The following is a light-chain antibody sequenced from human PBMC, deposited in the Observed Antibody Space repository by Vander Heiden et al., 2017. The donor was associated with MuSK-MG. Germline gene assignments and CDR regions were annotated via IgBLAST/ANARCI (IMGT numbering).Light chain of an antibody. J-gene: IGKJ4*01. CDR2: DAS. Sequence: IVLTQSPATLSLSPGERATLSCRASQSVSSYLAWYQQKPGQAPRLLIYDASNGATGIPARFSGSGSGTDFTLTISSLEPEDFAVYYCQQRSNLLTFGGGTKVEIK. V-gene: IGKV3-11*01. CDR3: QQRSNLLT. CDR1: QSVSSY.